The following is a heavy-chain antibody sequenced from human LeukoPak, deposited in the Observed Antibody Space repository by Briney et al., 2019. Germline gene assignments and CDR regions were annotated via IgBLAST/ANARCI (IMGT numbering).Heavy chain of an antibody. CDR1: GFTFGKYW. CDR3: ARDQYDTWSRRGNFDS. V-gene: IGHV3-7*03. CDR2: IKLDGSEK. J-gene: IGHJ4*02. D-gene: IGHD3-3*01. Sequence: GGSLRLSCVASGFTFGKYWMSWVRQAPGKGLEWVANIKLDGSEKNYVDSVKGRFTISRDNTKNSLYLQMNSLRAEDAAVFYCARDQYDTWSRRGNFDSWGQGTLVIVSS.